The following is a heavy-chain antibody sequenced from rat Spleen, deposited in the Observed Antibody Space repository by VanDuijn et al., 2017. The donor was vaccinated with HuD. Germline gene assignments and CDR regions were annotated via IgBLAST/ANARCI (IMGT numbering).Heavy chain of an antibody. V-gene: IGHV5S13*01. CDR3: ARKGILRPGGDYFDY. CDR1: GFTFRDYG. J-gene: IGHJ2*01. Sequence: EVQLVESGGGLVQPGRSLKLSCAASGFTFRDYGMAWVRQTPTKGLEWVASITNSGGSTYYRDSVKGRFTISRDNAKSTLYLQMDSLRSEDTATYYCARKGILRPGGDYFDYWGQGVMVTVSS. D-gene: IGHD1-6*01. CDR2: ITNSGGST.